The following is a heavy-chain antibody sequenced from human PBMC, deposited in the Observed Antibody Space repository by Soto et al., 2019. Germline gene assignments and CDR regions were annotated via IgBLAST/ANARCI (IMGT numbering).Heavy chain of an antibody. CDR2: TYYRARWYN. CDR1: GDSVSSNSAA. CDR3: AGTTSRQWYYMDV. V-gene: IGHV6-1*01. J-gene: IGHJ6*03. D-gene: IGHD1-7*01. Sequence: QVQLQQSGPGLVKPSQTLSLTCAISGDSVSSNSAAWNWIRRSPSGGLEWLGRTYYRARWYNDYAVSVRSRITINPDTSKNQCSLQLNSVTPEDTAVYYCAGTTSRQWYYMDVWGKGTPVTVS.